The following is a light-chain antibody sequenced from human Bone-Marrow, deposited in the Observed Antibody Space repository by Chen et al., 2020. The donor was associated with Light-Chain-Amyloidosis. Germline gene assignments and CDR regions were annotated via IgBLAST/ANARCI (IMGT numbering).Light chain of an antibody. CDR3: CSYAGSPLYV. J-gene: IGLJ1*01. CDR2: EVT. V-gene: IGLV2-23*02. Sequence: QSALTQPASVSGSPGQSITISCTGTSSDVGSYDFVSWYQQHAGKAPKLMIYEVTTRPSGVSKRFSGDTAGTAASLTISGLQAEEEADYYCCSYAGSPLYVFGTGTKVSVL. CDR1: SSDVGSYDF.